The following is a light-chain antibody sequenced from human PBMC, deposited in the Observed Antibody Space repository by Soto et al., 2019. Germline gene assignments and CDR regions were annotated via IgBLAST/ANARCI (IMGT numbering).Light chain of an antibody. CDR3: SSYTSSSPYLV. CDR2: DVS. CDR1: SSDVGGYNY. Sequence: QSALTQPASVSGSPGQSITISCTGSSSDVGGYNYVSWYQQHPGKAPKLMIYDVSNRPSGVSNRFSGSKSGNTASLTISGLQAEDEADYYCSSYTSSSPYLVFGGGTQLTVL. J-gene: IGLJ2*01. V-gene: IGLV2-14*01.